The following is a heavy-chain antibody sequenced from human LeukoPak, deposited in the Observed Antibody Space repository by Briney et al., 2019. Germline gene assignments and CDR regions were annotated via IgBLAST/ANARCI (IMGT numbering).Heavy chain of an antibody. CDR3: ARDMLESYGYDY. V-gene: IGHV3-30-3*01. CDR1: GFTFSSYA. D-gene: IGHD5-18*01. J-gene: IGHJ4*02. Sequence: GGSLRLSCAASGFTFSSYAMHWVRQAPGKGLEWVAVISYDGSNKYYADSVKGRFTISRDNAKNSLYLQMNSLRAEDTAVYYCARDMLESYGYDYWGQGTLVTVSS. CDR2: ISYDGSNK.